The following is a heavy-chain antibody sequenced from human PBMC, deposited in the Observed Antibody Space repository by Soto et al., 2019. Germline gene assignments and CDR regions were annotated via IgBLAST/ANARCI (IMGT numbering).Heavy chain of an antibody. CDR3: AKGRGGSVSITTRVDF. CDR2: ISGGGDTT. D-gene: IGHD3-10*01. Sequence: EVQLLESGGGLVQPGGSLRLSCAASGFTFTNYAMTWVRQAPGKGLEWVSAISGGGDTTSYADSVKGRFTVSRDGSKNTLYLQMSSLRAEDTAVYYCAKGRGGSVSITTRVDFWGQGTLVTVSS. J-gene: IGHJ4*02. V-gene: IGHV3-23*01. CDR1: GFTFTNYA.